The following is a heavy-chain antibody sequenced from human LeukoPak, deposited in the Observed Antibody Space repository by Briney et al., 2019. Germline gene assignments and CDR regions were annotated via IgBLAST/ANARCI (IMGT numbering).Heavy chain of an antibody. Sequence: SETLSLTCAVSGYSISSGYYWGRIRQPPGKGLEWIGSIYHSGSTYYNPSLKSRVTISVDTSKNQFSLKLSSVTAADTAVYYCARRTGGGNFDYWGQGTLVTVSS. CDR2: IYHSGST. D-gene: IGHD3-16*01. V-gene: IGHV4-38-2*01. CDR1: GYSISSGYY. CDR3: ARRTGGGNFDY. J-gene: IGHJ4*02.